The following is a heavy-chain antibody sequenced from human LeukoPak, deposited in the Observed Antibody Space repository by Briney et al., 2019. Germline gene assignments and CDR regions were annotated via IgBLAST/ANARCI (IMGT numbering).Heavy chain of an antibody. CDR1: GFTFSSYA. J-gene: IGHJ4*02. Sequence: GGSLRLSCAASGFTFSSYAMSWVRQAPGEGLEWVSTCGSATHYADSVKGRFTISRDNSKNTLYLQMNSLRAEDSAIYYCAKRSVSGSYFFDYWGRGSLVTVSS. CDR3: AKRSVSGSYFFDY. V-gene: IGHV3-23*01. D-gene: IGHD1-26*01. CDR2: CGSAT.